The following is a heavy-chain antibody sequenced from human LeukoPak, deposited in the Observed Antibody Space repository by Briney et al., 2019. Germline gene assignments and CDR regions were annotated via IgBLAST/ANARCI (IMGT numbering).Heavy chain of an antibody. J-gene: IGHJ4*02. V-gene: IGHV2-5*08. D-gene: IGHD6-13*01. CDR1: GGSISSYYW. CDR3: AHNYYYPGYSSSWYYFDY. Sequence: TLSLTCTVSGGSISSYYWSWIRQPPGKALEWLALIYWDDDKRYSPSLKSRLTITKDTSKNQVVLTMTNMDPVDTATYYCAHNYYYPGYSSSWYYFDYWGQGTLVTVSS. CDR2: IYWDDDK.